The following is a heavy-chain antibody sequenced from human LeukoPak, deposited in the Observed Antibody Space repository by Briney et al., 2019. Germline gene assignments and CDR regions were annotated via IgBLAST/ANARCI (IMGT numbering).Heavy chain of an antibody. D-gene: IGHD3-10*01. CDR1: GFTFSSYA. J-gene: IGHJ4*02. Sequence: GGSLRLSCAASGFTFSSYAMSWVRQAPGKGLEWVSAISGSGGSTYYADSVKGRFTISRDNSKNTLYLQMNSLGAEDTAVYYCAKDLYYYGSGSYTTPNFDYWGQGTLVTVSS. CDR2: ISGSGGST. V-gene: IGHV3-23*01. CDR3: AKDLYYYGSGSYTTPNFDY.